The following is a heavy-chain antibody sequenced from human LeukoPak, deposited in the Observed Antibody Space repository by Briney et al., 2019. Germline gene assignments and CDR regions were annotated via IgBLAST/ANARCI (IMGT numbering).Heavy chain of an antibody. CDR2: IRSEANSYAT. J-gene: IGHJ6*03. Sequence: GGSLKLSCAASGFTFSGSAMHWIRQASGKGLEWVGRIRSEANSYATAYAASVKGRFTISRDDSKNTAYLQMNSLKTEDTAVYYCTSTTVTTAYYYYMDVWGNGTTVTVSS. V-gene: IGHV3-73*01. CDR3: TSTTVTTAYYYYMDV. D-gene: IGHD4-17*01. CDR1: GFTFSGSA.